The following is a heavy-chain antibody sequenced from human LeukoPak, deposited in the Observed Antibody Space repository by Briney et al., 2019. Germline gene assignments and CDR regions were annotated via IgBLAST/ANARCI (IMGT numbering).Heavy chain of an antibody. J-gene: IGHJ4*02. V-gene: IGHV3-74*01. CDR2: INSDGSWT. D-gene: IGHD2/OR15-2a*01. Sequence: GGSLRLSCEASGNYWMHWVRQVPGKGLVWVSHINSDGSWTSYADSVKGRFTISKDNAKNTVYLQMNRLRAEDTAVYYCFSFYETYWGRGTLVTVSS. CDR3: FSFYETY. CDR1: GNYW.